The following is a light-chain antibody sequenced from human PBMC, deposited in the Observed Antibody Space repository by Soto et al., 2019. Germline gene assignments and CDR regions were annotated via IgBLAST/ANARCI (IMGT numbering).Light chain of an antibody. CDR2: AAS. CDR3: QQGYSTLT. Sequence: DIQMTQSPSSVSASVGDTVTITGRSSQNINSFLNWYQQKPGQAPNLLIYAASTLQSGVPSRFSGSGSGTHFTLTITSLQPEDFATYYCQQGYSTLTFGGGTKVDIK. J-gene: IGKJ4*01. V-gene: IGKV1-39*01. CDR1: QNINSF.